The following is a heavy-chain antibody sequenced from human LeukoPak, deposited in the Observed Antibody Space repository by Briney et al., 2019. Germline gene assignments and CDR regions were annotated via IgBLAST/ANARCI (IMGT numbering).Heavy chain of an antibody. V-gene: IGHV3-9*01. Sequence: GGSLRLSCAASGFTFSSYAMHWVRQAPGKGLEWVSGISWNSGSIGYADSVKGRFTISRDNAKNSLYLQMNSLRAEDTALYYCAKQRGYSSSWYYFDYWGQGTLVTVSS. CDR2: ISWNSGSI. J-gene: IGHJ4*02. CDR1: GFTFSSYA. D-gene: IGHD6-13*01. CDR3: AKQRGYSSSWYYFDY.